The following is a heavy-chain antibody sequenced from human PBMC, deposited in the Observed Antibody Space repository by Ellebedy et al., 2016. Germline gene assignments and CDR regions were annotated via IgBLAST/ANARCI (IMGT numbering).Heavy chain of an antibody. D-gene: IGHD6-19*01. J-gene: IGHJ4*02. CDR2: IIPVFGVP. CDR3: ATERGTAVANPDS. CDR1: GGTFSSDA. V-gene: IGHV1-69*13. Sequence: SVKVSXXASGGTFSSDAISWVRQAPGQGLEWMGGIIPVFGVPYYAQIFQGRVTITADESTSTGYMELSSLTSEDTAVYYCATERGTAVANPDSWGQGTLVTVSS.